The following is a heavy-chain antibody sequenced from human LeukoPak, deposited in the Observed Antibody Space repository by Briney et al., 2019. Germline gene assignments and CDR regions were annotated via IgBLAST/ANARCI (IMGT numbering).Heavy chain of an antibody. V-gene: IGHV4-59*04. CDR3: ARQGLYYVAAPLYY. D-gene: IGHD3-10*02. CDR2: IYYSASP. Sequence: SETLSLTCTVSGGSISSYYWSWIRQPPGKGLEWIGYIYYSASPYYNPSLKSRVTISVDTSKNQFTLKLSSVTATDTAVYYCARQGLYYVAAPLYYWGQGTLVTVSS. CDR1: GGSISSYY. J-gene: IGHJ4*02.